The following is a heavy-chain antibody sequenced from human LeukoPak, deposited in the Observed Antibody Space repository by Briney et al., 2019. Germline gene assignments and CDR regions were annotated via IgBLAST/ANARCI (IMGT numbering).Heavy chain of an antibody. D-gene: IGHD4-11*01. CDR3: ARERSNYYYYYAMDV. J-gene: IGHJ6*02. CDR2: MWYDGSNK. Sequence: GGSLRLSCAASGFSFSSYAMSWVRQAPGKGLEWVAVMWYDGSNKYYTDSVKGRFTISRDNSKNTLYLQMNSLRAEDTAVYYCARERSNYYYYYAMDVWGQGTTVTVSS. CDR1: GFSFSSYA. V-gene: IGHV3-33*08.